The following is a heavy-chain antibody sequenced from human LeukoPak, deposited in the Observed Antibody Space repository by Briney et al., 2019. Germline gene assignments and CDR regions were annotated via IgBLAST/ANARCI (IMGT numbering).Heavy chain of an antibody. CDR1: GGSISRSSYH. V-gene: IGHV4-39*07. CDR2: IYYSGST. J-gene: IGHJ4*02. Sequence: SETLSLTCIVSGGSISRSSYHWGWIRQPPGKGLEWIGSIYYSGSTYYNPSLKSRVIISVDTSKNQFSLKLSSVTAADAAVYYCARVPRYGSGTYYSPNYYFDSWGQGTLVTVSS. CDR3: ARVPRYGSGTYYSPNYYFDS. D-gene: IGHD3-10*01.